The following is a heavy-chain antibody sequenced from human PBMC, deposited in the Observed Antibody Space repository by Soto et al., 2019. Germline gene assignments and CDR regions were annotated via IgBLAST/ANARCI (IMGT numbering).Heavy chain of an antibody. Sequence: QVQLVQSGAELKRPGASVKVSCKASGYTFINYYIHWVRQATGQGLEWMGWSSPNSRGTNYVQKFQGRVTMTRDTSISTAYMELSSVRYDDTAVYSCAREDQMDVWGQGTTVTIS. J-gene: IGHJ6*02. CDR1: GYTFINYY. CDR3: AREDQMDV. V-gene: IGHV1-2*02. CDR2: SSPNSRGT.